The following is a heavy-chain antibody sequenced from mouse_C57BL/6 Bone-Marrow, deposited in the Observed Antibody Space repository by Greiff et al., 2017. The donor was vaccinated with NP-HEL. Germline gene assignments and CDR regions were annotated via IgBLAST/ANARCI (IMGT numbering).Heavy chain of an antibody. J-gene: IGHJ2*01. Sequence: VQRVESGAELVKPGASVKLSCKASGYTFTSYWMHWVKQRPGQGLEWIGMIHPNSGSTNYNEKFKSKATLTVDKSSSTAYMQLSSLTSEDSAVYYCASNFYFDYWGQGTTLTVSS. CDR1: GYTFTSYW. CDR3: ASNFYFDY. D-gene: IGHD1-3*01. CDR2: IHPNSGST. V-gene: IGHV1-64*01.